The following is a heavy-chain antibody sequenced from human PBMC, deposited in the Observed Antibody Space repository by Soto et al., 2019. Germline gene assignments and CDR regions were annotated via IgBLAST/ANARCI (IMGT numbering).Heavy chain of an antibody. CDR3: ARGRAPRHRITIFGVVIPHKGSYYYYYGMDV. V-gene: IGHV3-30-3*01. D-gene: IGHD3-3*01. CDR1: GFTFSSYA. J-gene: IGHJ6*02. CDR2: ISYDGSNK. Sequence: PGGSLRLSCAASGFTFSSYAMHWVRQAPGKGLEWVAVISYDGSNKYYADSVKGRFTISRDNSKNTLYLQMNSLRAEDTAVYYCARGRAPRHRITIFGVVIPHKGSYYYYYGMDVWGQGTTVTVSS.